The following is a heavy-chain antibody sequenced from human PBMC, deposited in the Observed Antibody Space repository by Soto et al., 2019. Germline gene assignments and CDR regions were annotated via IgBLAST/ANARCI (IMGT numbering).Heavy chain of an antibody. CDR1: GFIFNDYA. CDR2: IWFDGSEK. V-gene: IGHV3-33*01. CDR3: ARDPPASGFATDV. Sequence: QVQLVESGGGVVQPGGSLRLSCAASGFIFNDYAMHWVRQAPGKGLEWVSFIWFDGSEKHYADSVEGRFTIARDNTKNTVHLQMNSLRVEDTAVYYCARDPPASGFATDVWGQGTTVTV. D-gene: IGHD6-13*01. J-gene: IGHJ6*02.